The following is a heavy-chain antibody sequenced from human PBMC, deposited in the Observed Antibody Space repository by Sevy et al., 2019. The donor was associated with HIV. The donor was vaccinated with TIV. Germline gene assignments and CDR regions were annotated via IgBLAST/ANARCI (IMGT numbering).Heavy chain of an antibody. V-gene: IGHV3-11*01. CDR1: GFTFSDYC. CDR2: ISRSGSTI. CDR3: ARENTMIEEPVWFDP. J-gene: IGHJ5*02. D-gene: IGHD3-22*01. Sequence: GGSLRLSCAASGFTFSDYCMSWIRQAPGKGLEWVSYISRSGSTINYADSVKGRFTISRDNAKNSLYLQINSLRAEDTAVYYCARENTMIEEPVWFDPWGQGTLVTVSS.